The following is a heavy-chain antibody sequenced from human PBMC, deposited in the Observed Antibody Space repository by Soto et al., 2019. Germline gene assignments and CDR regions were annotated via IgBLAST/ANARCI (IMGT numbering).Heavy chain of an antibody. V-gene: IGHV5-10-1*01. CDR3: ARHPSTFDSSSWHAGYYYGMDV. CDR2: IDPSDSYT. D-gene: IGHD6-13*01. CDR1: GYSFTSYW. Sequence: PGESLKISCKGSGYSFTSYWISWVRQMPGKGLEWMGRIDPSDSYTNYSPSFQGHVTISADKSTSTAYLQWSSLKASDTAMYYCARHPSTFDSSSWHAGYYYGMDVWGQGTTVTVSS. J-gene: IGHJ6*02.